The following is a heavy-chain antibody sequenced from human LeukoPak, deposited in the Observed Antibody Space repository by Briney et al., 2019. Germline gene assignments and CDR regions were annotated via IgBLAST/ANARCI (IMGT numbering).Heavy chain of an antibody. Sequence: PSETLSLTCTVSGDSTSSDRYYGGWVRQPPRKGLEWIGNIYYSGSTYYNPSLKSRVTMSVDTSKNQFFLKLNSVTAADTAVYYCARGRPYSGGYHLDYWGQGTLVTVSA. CDR1: GDSTSSDRYY. V-gene: IGHV4-39*02. J-gene: IGHJ4*02. D-gene: IGHD1-26*01. CDR3: ARGRPYSGGYHLDY. CDR2: IYYSGST.